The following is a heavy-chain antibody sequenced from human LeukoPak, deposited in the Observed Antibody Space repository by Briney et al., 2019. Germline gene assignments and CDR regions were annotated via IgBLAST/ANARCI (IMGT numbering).Heavy chain of an antibody. CDR3: ARHGVDTAMVTGSGVDY. D-gene: IGHD5-18*01. V-gene: IGHV4-39*01. CDR2: IYYSGST. J-gene: IGHJ4*02. CDR1: GGSISSSSYY. Sequence: SETLSLPCTVSGGSISSSSYYWGWIRQPPGKGLEWIGRIYYSGSTYYNPSLKSRVTISVDTSKNQFSLKLSSVTAADTAVYYCARHGVDTAMVTGSGVDYWGQGTLVTVSS.